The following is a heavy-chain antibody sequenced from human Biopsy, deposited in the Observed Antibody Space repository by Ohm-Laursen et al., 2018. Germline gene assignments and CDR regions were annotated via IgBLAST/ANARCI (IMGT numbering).Heavy chain of an antibody. CDR2: INPNSGNA. D-gene: IGHD3-9*01. CDR3: ARVPAYPSIDGYYGLDL. CDR1: GYTFAGYY. Sequence: VPSVSVSCTVSGYTFAGYYLHWVRQAPGHGLVWMGWINPNSGNANYAQSFQGRLTVTRDTSISTAYMELTSLTFDDTAIYYCARVPAYPSIDGYYGLDLWGQGTTVIVS. J-gene: IGHJ6*02. V-gene: IGHV1-2*02.